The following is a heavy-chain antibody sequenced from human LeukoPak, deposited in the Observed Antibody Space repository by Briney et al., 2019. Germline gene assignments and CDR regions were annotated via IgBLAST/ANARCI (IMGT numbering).Heavy chain of an antibody. CDR2: INHSGST. CDR1: GGSFSGYY. Sequence: PSETLSLTCAVSGGSFSGYYWSWIRQPPGKGLEWIGEINHSGSTNYNPSLKSRGAISVDTSKNQFSLKLSSVTAADTAVYYCARGSSSGWFDYWGQGTLVTVSS. V-gene: IGHV4-34*01. J-gene: IGHJ4*02. D-gene: IGHD6-19*01. CDR3: ARGSSSGWFDY.